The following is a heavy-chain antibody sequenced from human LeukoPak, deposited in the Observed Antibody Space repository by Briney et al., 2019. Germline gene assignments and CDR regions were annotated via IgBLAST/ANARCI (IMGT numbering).Heavy chain of an antibody. CDR1: AFTVSSNH. CDR3: ARGPPVYN. CDR2: IYSGGST. J-gene: IGHJ4*02. Sequence: GGSLCLSSAASAFTVSSNHRSWVRHAPGNGLEWVSGIYSGGSTDYADSVKGRFTISRDNLKTTLYLQMNSLRAEDTAGYFWARGPPVYNWGQGTLVTFSS. V-gene: IGHV3-53*01. D-gene: IGHD1-1*01.